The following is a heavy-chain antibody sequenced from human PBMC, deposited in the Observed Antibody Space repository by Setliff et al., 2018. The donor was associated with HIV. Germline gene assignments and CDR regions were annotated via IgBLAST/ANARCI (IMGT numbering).Heavy chain of an antibody. J-gene: IGHJ4*02. V-gene: IGHV1-18*01. CDR2: ISPYNGNT. Sequence: ASVKVSCKTSGYTFTSYAISWVRQAPGQGLEWMGWISPYNGNTNYAQKLQGRVTLTTDTATNTAYMDLRSLRSDDTAVYYCARVADRNYDFWSAYEYWGQGTLVT. D-gene: IGHD3-3*01. CDR3: ARVADRNYDFWSAYEY. CDR1: GYTFTSYA.